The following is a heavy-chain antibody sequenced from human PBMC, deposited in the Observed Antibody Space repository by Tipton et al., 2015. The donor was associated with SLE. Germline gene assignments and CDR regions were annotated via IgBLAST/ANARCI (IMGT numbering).Heavy chain of an antibody. Sequence: TLSLTCAVYGGSFSGHYWSWIRQPPGKGLEWIGNFYRLGRTYYNPSLDSRATISLDASKNQFSLSLTSVTASDTAFYYCASPPSPGFGPSPGSWGQGTFVTVSS. J-gene: IGHJ5*02. CDR3: ASPPSPGFGPSPGS. V-gene: IGHV4-34*11. D-gene: IGHD3-16*01. CDR2: FYRLGRT. CDR1: GGSFSGHY.